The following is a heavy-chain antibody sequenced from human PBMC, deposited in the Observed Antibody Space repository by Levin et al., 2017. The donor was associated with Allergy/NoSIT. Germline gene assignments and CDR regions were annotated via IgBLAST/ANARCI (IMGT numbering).Heavy chain of an antibody. CDR1: GGTFSSYA. J-gene: IGHJ5*02. CDR2: IIPILGIA. D-gene: IGHD3-10*01. Sequence: KISCKASGGTFSSYAISWVRQAPGQGLEWMGRIIPILGIANYAQKFQGRVTITADKSTSTAYMELSSLRSEDTAVYYCARDRHPGVPWGQGTLVTVSS. CDR3: ARDRHPGVP. V-gene: IGHV1-69*04.